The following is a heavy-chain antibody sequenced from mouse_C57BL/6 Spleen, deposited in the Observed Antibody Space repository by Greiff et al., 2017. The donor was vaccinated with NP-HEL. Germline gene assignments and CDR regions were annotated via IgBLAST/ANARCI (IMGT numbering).Heavy chain of an antibody. D-gene: IGHD2-5*01. CDR1: GYTFTSYW. CDR2: IDPSDSYT. V-gene: IGHV1-59*01. J-gene: IGHJ2*01. CDR3: ARLYHSNFYFDY. Sequence: QVQLQQPGAELVRPGTSVKLSCKASGYTFTSYWMHWVKQRPGQGLEWIGVIDPSDSYTNYNQKFKGKATLTVDTSSSTAYMQLSSLTSEDSAVYYCARLYHSNFYFDYWGQGTTLTVSS.